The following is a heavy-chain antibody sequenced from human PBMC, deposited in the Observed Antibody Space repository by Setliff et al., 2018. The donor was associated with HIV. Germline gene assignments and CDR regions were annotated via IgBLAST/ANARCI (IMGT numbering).Heavy chain of an antibody. CDR2: IYPGDSET. CDR1: GYSFTSYW. V-gene: IGHV5-51*01. Sequence: GESLKISCKGSGYSFTSYWIGWVRQVPGKGLEWMGIIYPGDSETRYSPSFQGQVTFSADKTVSTAYLQWSSLKPSDTAMYYCAREIRTIEGGALDIWGQGTLVTVSS. J-gene: IGHJ3*02. D-gene: IGHD1-1*01. CDR3: AREIRTIEGGALDI.